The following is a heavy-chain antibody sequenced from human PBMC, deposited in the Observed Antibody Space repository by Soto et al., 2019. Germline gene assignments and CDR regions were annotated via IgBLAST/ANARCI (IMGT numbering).Heavy chain of an antibody. CDR3: ARVPDR. D-gene: IGHD2-2*01. CDR2: MYNTGST. J-gene: IGHJ5*02. CDR1: GDSISRYY. Sequence: SETLSLTCTVSGDSISRYYWSWIRQPPGKGLEWIGYMYNTGSTVYNPSFKSRVTISVDRSKNQFSLKLSSVTAADTAVYYCARVPDRWGQGTLVTVSS. V-gene: IGHV4-59*12.